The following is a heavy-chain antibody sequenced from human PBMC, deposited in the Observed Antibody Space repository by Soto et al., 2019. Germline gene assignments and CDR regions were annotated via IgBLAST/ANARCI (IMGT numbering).Heavy chain of an antibody. V-gene: IGHV3-30*18. J-gene: IGHJ1*01. CDR3: AKELSMITFGGPGY. CDR2: ISYDGSNK. CDR1: GFTFSSYG. Sequence: GGSLRLSCAASGFTFSSYGMHWVRQAPGKGLEWVAVISYDGSNKYYADSVKGRFTISRDNSKNTLYLQMNSLRAEDTAVYYCAKELSMITFGGPGYWAQRTLVTVSS. D-gene: IGHD3-16*01.